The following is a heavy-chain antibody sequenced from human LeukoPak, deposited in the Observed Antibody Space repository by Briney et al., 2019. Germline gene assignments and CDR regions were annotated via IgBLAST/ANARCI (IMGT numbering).Heavy chain of an antibody. CDR1: GYTFTSYG. V-gene: IGHV1-18*01. D-gene: IGHD1-26*01. CDR2: ISAYNGNT. J-gene: IGHJ3*02. Sequence: GASVKVSCKASGYTFTSYGISWVRQAPGQGLEWMGWISAYNGNTNYAQKLQGRVTMTTDTSTSTAYMELRSLRSDDTAVYYCARKMYSGSYYVEAFDIWGQGTIVTVSS. CDR3: ARKMYSGSYYVEAFDI.